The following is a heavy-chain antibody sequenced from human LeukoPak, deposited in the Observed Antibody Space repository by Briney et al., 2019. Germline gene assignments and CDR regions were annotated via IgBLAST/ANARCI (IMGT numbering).Heavy chain of an antibody. J-gene: IGHJ6*02. Sequence: SETLSLTCTVSGGSISSYYWSWIRQPPGKGLEWIGYIYYSGSTNYNPSLKSRVNISVDTSKHQLSLKLSSVTAADTAVYYCASTVHRPYGMDVWGQGTTVTVSS. V-gene: IGHV4-59*01. CDR2: IYYSGST. CDR1: GGSISSYY. CDR3: ASTVHRPYGMDV. D-gene: IGHD4-17*01.